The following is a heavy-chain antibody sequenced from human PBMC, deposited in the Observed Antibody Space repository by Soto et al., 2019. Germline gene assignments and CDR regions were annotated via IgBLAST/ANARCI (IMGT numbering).Heavy chain of an antibody. D-gene: IGHD3-22*01. J-gene: IGHJ4*02. CDR1: GGSFSGYY. V-gene: IGHV4-34*01. Sequence: SETLSLTCAVYGGSFSGYYWSWIRQPPGKGLEWIGEINDSGSTNYNPSLKSRVTISVDTSKNQFSLKLGSVTAADTAVYYCARGKVAVDRSGFVSWGQGPLVTVSS. CDR2: INDSGST. CDR3: ARGKVAVDRSGFVS.